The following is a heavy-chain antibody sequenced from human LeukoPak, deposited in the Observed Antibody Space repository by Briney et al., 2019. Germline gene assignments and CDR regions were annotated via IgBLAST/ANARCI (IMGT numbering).Heavy chain of an antibody. J-gene: IGHJ4*02. CDR3: AKGAFLGWFGELTQYYFDY. D-gene: IGHD3-10*01. CDR2: ISYDGGKK. CDR1: GFTFSSHD. V-gene: IGHV3-30*18. Sequence: GRSLRLSCAASGFTFSSHDMHWVRQAPGKGLEWVAFISYDGGKKDYADSVKGRFTTSRDNSKNTLYLQMNSLRAEDTAVYYCAKGAFLGWFGELTQYYFDYWGQGTLVTVSS.